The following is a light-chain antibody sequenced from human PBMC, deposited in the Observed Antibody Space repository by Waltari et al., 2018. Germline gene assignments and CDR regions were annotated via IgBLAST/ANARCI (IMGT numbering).Light chain of an antibody. J-gene: IGKJ5*01. CDR1: HDISSY. Sequence: IQMTESPCSLSASVGDRITITCRAGHDISSYLNWYRQKPGKATKLLIYAASNLETWVPLRFRGSGYGTDFTFTISSLQPEDIATYYCQQYDTLPLTFGQGTRLAIK. V-gene: IGKV1-33*01. CDR2: AAS. CDR3: QQYDTLPLT.